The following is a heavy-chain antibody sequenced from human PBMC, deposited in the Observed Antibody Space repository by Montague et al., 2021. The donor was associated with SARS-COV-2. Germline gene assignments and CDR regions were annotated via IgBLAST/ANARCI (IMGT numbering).Heavy chain of an antibody. V-gene: IGHV4-31*03. CDR3: ARATRSIVALNWFDP. D-gene: IGHD3-22*01. Sequence: TLSLTCTVSGGSISSGGYYWSWIRQHPGKGLEWIGYIYYSGSTYYNPSLKSRVTISVDTSKNQFSLKLSSVTAADTAVYYCARATRSIVALNWFDPWGQGTLVTVSS. J-gene: IGHJ5*02. CDR1: GGSISSGGYY. CDR2: IYYSGST.